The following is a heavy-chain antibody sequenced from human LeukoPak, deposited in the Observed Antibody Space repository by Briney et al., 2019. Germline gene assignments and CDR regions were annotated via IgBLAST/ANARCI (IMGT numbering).Heavy chain of an antibody. CDR2: IYPGDSDT. Sequence: GESLEISCKGSGYSFTNYWIAWVRQMPGKGLEWMVIIYPGDSDTRYCPSFQGQVTISADKSVSTAYLHWNSLQASDTAMYYCARRSESYYASGSYYNVAFDIWGQGTMVTVSS. D-gene: IGHD3-10*01. J-gene: IGHJ3*02. CDR3: ARRSESYYASGSYYNVAFDI. V-gene: IGHV5-51*01. CDR1: GYSFTNYW.